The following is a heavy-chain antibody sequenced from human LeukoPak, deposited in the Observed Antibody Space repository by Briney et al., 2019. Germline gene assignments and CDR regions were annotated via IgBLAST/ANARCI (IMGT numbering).Heavy chain of an antibody. CDR2: ISGSGSNT. D-gene: IGHD6-19*01. V-gene: IGHV3-23*01. CDR1: GFTFSSYA. CDR3: ARVVAGTLYYYYYMDV. J-gene: IGHJ6*03. Sequence: GGSLRLSCAASGFTFSSYAMSWVRQAPGKGLEWVSGISGSGSNTNYADSVKGRFTISRDNSKNTLYLQMNSLRAEDTAVYYCARVVAGTLYYYYYMDVWGKGTTVTVSS.